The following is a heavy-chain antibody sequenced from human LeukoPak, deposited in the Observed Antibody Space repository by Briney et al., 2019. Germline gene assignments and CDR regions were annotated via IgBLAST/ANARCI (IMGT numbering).Heavy chain of an antibody. CDR1: GFTFDDYA. Sequence: PGGSLRLSCAASGFTFDDYAMHWVRQAPGKGLEWVSLISWDGIGTSHADSVKGRFTISRDNSKNSLYLQMNSLRAEDTALYYCAKVGGRAMVRGVYFDYWGQGTLVTVSS. V-gene: IGHV3-43D*03. J-gene: IGHJ4*02. CDR3: AKVGGRAMVRGVYFDY. CDR2: ISWDGIGT. D-gene: IGHD3-10*01.